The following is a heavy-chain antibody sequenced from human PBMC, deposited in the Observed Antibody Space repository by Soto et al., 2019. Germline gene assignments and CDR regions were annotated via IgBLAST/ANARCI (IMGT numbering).Heavy chain of an antibody. Sequence: ASVKVSCKASGYTFTSYDINWVRQATGQGLEWMGWMNPNSGNTGYAQKFQGRVTMTRNTSISTAYMELSSLRSEDTAVYYCARGDYYDSSGYYYYFDYWGQGTLVTVSS. CDR1: GYTFTSYD. D-gene: IGHD3-22*01. CDR3: ARGDYYDSSGYYYYFDY. CDR2: MNPNSGNT. V-gene: IGHV1-8*01. J-gene: IGHJ4*02.